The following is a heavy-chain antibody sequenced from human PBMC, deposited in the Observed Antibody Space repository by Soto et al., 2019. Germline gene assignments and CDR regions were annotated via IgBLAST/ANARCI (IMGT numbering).Heavy chain of an antibody. CDR1: GFTFSSYA. CDR3: AKLTRDSTSSWLFDY. J-gene: IGHJ4*02. CDR2: ISGSGGDT. Sequence: EVRLLESGGGLVQPGGSLRLSCAASGFTFSSYAMSWVRQAPGKGLEWVSAISGSGGDTYYADSVKGRFTISRDNSKNTVYLQMNSLRAEDTAVHYCAKLTRDSTSSWLFDYWGQGTLVTVSS. V-gene: IGHV3-23*01. D-gene: IGHD6-6*01.